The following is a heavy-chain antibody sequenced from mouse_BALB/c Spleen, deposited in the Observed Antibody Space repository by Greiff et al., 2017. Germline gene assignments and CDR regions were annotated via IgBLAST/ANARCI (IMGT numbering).Heavy chain of an antibody. CDR3: ARYGDRPFAY. D-gene: IGHD2-13*01. Sequence: QVQLKESGAELMKPGASVKISCKATGYTFSSYWIEWVKQRPGHGLEWIGEILPGSGSTNYNEKFKGKATFTADTSSNTAYMQLSSLTSEDSAVYYCARYGDRPFAYWGQGTLVTVSA. V-gene: IGHV1-9*01. CDR1: GYTFSSYW. CDR2: ILPGSGST. J-gene: IGHJ3*01.